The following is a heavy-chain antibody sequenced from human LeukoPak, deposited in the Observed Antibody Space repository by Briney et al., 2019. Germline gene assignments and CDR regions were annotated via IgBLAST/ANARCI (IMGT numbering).Heavy chain of an antibody. CDR2: LYTRWST. Sequence: SETLSFSCADPGGSISSYFWCWSRQPAEGRVWWVGRLYTRWSTNYNPTLKSRVPMSVDTSKNQFSLKLSSVTAAHKAVYYCAREVPSIVGARVLAFDIWGQGTMVTVSS. CDR3: AREVPSIVGARVLAFDI. V-gene: IGHV4-4*07. CDR1: GGSISSYF. D-gene: IGHD1-26*01. J-gene: IGHJ3*02.